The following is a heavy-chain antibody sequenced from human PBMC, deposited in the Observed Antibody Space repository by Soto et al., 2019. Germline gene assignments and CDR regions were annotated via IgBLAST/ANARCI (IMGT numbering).Heavy chain of an antibody. CDR3: AKDMVGEDYYDSSGLQDDAFDI. Sequence: EVQLLESGGGLVQPGGSLRLSCAASGFTFSSYAMSWVRQAPGKGLEWVSAISGSGGSTYYADSVKGRFTISRDNSKNALYLQMNSLRAEDTAVYYCAKDMVGEDYYDSSGLQDDAFDIWGQGTMVTVSS. CDR2: ISGSGGST. D-gene: IGHD3-22*01. CDR1: GFTFSSYA. V-gene: IGHV3-23*01. J-gene: IGHJ3*02.